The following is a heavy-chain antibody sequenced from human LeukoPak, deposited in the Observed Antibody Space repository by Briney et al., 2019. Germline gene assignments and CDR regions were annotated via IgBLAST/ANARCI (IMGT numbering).Heavy chain of an antibody. CDR2: IYYSGST. V-gene: IGHV4-31*03. D-gene: IGHD2-8*01. CDR1: GVSISSGGYY. CDR3: ARALMVYAVTPYWYFDL. J-gene: IGHJ2*01. Sequence: SETLSLTCTVSGVSISSGGYYWSWIRQHPGKGLEWIGYIYYSGSTYYNPSLKSRVTISVDTSKNQFSLKLSSVTAADTAVYYCARALMVYAVTPYWYFDLWGRGTLVTVSS.